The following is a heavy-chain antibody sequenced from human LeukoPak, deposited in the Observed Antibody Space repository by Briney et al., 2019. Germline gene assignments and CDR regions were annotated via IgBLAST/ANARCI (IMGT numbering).Heavy chain of an antibody. CDR2: IYWDDDK. V-gene: IGHV2-5*02. Sequence: SGPMLLKPTQTLTLTCTFSGFSVSASRVSVGWIRQPPGKALEWLALIYWDDDKRYSLSLKSRLTISKDTSKNQVVLTMTNMDPVDTATYYCAHLNYYDSSGYYDYFDYWGQGSLVTVSS. CDR1: GFSVSASRVS. CDR3: AHLNYYDSSGYYDYFDY. D-gene: IGHD3-22*01. J-gene: IGHJ4*02.